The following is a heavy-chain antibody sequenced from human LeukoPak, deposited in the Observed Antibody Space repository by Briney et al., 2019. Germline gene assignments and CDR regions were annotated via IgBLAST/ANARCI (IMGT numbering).Heavy chain of an antibody. D-gene: IGHD1-26*01. CDR1: GFAFSSSW. CDR3: ARSVYWAFDM. J-gene: IGHJ3*02. V-gene: IGHV3-7*01. CDR2: IKEDGSVK. Sequence: GGSLRLSCAASGFAFSSSWMTWVRQAPGKGLEWVANIKEDGSVKQYVDSMKGRFTISRDNAKNSLFLQMNGLGAEDTAVYYCARSVYWAFDMWGQGTMVTVSS.